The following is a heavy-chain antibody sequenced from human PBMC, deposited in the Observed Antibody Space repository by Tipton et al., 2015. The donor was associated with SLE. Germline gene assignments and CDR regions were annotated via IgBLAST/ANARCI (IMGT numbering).Heavy chain of an antibody. J-gene: IGHJ6*02. D-gene: IGHD2-2*01. CDR2: IYPDDSDT. CDR3: ARQDQRGYYYYGLDV. CDR1: GYNFITYW. V-gene: IGHV5-51*01. Sequence: QSGPEVKKPGASVKVSCKASGYNFITYWIGWVRLMPGKGLEWMGIIYPDDSDTKYSPSFQGQVTISVDQSISTAFLQWSSLKASDTAMYFCARQDQRGYYYYGLDVWGQGTTVTVSS.